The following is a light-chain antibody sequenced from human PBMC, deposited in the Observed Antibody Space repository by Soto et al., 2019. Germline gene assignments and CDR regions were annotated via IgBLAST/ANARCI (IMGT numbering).Light chain of an antibody. J-gene: IGKJ1*01. CDR1: QSVSNNY. CDR2: GAS. V-gene: IGKV3-20*01. Sequence: EIVMTQSPVTLSVSPGARAPLSCRASQSVSNNYLAWYQHNPGQAPRLLIYGASNRATGIPDRFSGSGSGTDFTLTISRLEPEDFAVYYCQQYGSSGTFGQGTKVDI. CDR3: QQYGSSGT.